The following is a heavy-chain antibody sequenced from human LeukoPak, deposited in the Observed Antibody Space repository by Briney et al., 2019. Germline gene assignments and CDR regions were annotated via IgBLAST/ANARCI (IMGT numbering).Heavy chain of an antibody. Sequence: SETLSLTCTVSGGSISSHYWSWIRQPPGKGLEWIGYIYYSGSTNYNPSLKSRVTISVDTSKNQFSLKLSSVTAADTAVYYSARAGVGAPRDWGQGTLVTVSS. CDR2: IYYSGST. CDR3: ARAGVGAPRD. J-gene: IGHJ4*02. V-gene: IGHV4-59*11. D-gene: IGHD1-26*01. CDR1: GGSISSHY.